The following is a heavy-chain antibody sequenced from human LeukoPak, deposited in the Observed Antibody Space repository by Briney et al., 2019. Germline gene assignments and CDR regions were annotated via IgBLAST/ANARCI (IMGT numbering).Heavy chain of an antibody. CDR1: GGSISSYY. J-gene: IGHJ4*02. CDR2: IYYSGST. V-gene: IGHV4-59*01. CDR3: ARVGGCTNGVCYFPYYFDY. D-gene: IGHD2-8*01. Sequence: PSETLSLTCTVSGGSISSYYWSWIRQPPGKGLEWIGYIYYSGSTNYNPSLKSRVTISVDTSKNQFSLKLSSVTAADTAVYYYARVGGCTNGVCYFPYYFDYWGQGTLVTVSS.